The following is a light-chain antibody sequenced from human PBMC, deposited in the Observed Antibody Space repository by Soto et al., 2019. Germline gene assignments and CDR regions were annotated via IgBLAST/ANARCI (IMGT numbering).Light chain of an antibody. V-gene: IGLV2-14*01. CDR2: DVS. Sequence: QSALTQPASVSGSPGQSITISCTGTSSDVGGYNYVSWYQQHPGKAPKLMIYDVSNRPSGVSNRFSGSKSGNTASLTISGLQAEDEAEYYCSSYPSSSTRVFGTGTKLTVL. CDR1: SSDVGGYNY. J-gene: IGLJ1*01. CDR3: SSYPSSSTRV.